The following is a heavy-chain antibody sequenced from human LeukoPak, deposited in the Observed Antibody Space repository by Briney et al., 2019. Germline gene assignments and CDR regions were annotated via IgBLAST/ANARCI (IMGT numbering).Heavy chain of an antibody. V-gene: IGHV1-18*01. J-gene: IGHJ4*02. D-gene: IGHD1-26*01. CDR3: ASSGSYLGYFDY. CDR1: GYTFTSYG. CDR2: ISAYNGNT. Sequence: ASVKVSCKASGYTFTSYGISWVRQATGQGLEWMGWISAYNGNTNYAQKLQGRVTMTTDTSTSTAYMELRSLRSDDTAVYYCASSGSYLGYFDYWGQGTLVTVSS.